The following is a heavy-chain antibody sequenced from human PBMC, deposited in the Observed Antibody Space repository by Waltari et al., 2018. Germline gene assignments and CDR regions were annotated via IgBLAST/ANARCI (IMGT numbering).Heavy chain of an antibody. CDR3: ASSLYRVGWFDP. J-gene: IGHJ5*02. CDR2: MNPNSGNT. Sequence: QVQLVQSGAEVKKPGASVKVSCKASGYTFTSSAINWVRQATGQGLEWMGWMNPNSGNTGYAQKFQGRVTMTRNTSISTAYMELSSLRSEDTAVYYCASSLYRVGWFDPWGQGTLVTVSS. CDR1: GYTFTSSA. V-gene: IGHV1-8*01. D-gene: IGHD3-10*01.